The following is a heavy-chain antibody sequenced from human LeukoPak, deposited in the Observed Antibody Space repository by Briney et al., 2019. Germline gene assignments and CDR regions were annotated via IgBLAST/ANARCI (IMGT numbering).Heavy chain of an antibody. CDR1: GGTFSSYA. V-gene: IGHV1-69*13. CDR2: IIPIFGTA. J-gene: IGHJ6*02. CDR3: ARDPGPMTYYYGMDV. Sequence: SVKVSCKASGGTFSSYAISWVRQAPGQGLEWMGGIIPIFGTANYAQKFQGRVTITADESTSTAYMELSSLRSEDTAVYYCARDPGPMTYYYGMDVWGQGTTVTVSS.